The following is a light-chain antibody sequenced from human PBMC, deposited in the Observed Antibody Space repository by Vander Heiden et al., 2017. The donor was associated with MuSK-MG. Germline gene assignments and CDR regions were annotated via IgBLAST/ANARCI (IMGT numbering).Light chain of an antibody. Sequence: DIQLTQSPSSLSASAGDRVTISCRASQGIARYLAWYQQKPGKAPKLLIYGASTLQSGVPSRFSGRGSGTEFTLTISSLQPEDFATYYCQQLDTYASFGQGTRLEIK. CDR1: QGIARY. CDR3: QQLDTYAS. CDR2: GAS. J-gene: IGKJ5*01. V-gene: IGKV1-9*01.